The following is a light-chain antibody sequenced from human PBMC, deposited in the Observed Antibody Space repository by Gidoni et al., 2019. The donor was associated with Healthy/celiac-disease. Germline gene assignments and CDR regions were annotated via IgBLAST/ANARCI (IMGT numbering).Light chain of an antibody. Sequence: DIQMTQSPSSLSASVGDRVTITCQASHDISNYLNWYQQKPGKAPKLLIYDASNLETGVPSRFSGSGSGTDFTFTISSLQPEDIATYYCQQYDNLPTWTFGQXTKVEIK. V-gene: IGKV1-33*01. CDR2: DAS. CDR3: QQYDNLPTWT. J-gene: IGKJ1*01. CDR1: HDISNY.